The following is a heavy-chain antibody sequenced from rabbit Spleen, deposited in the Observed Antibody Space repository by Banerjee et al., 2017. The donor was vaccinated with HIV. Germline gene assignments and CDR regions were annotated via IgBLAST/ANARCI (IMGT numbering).Heavy chain of an antibody. CDR3: ATDLVGVGAWNL. D-gene: IGHD3-3*01. J-gene: IGHJ4*01. CDR1: GFDFSSGYD. Sequence: QSLVESGGGLVKPGASLNPTCTASGFDFSSGYDRGWVRQAPGKGLEWIAKIYTGNNGAAYATWAKGRFTISKTSSTTVTLQMTSLTAADTATYFCATDLVGVGAWNLWGQGTLVTVS. CDR2: IYTGNNGA. V-gene: IGHV1S40*01.